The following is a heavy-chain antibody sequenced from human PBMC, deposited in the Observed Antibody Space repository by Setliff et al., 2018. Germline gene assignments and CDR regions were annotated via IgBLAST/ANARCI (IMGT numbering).Heavy chain of an antibody. Sequence: SVKVSCKASGGPFSTYAIDWVRQAPGQGLGWMGGIIPMFGTTNYARKFQGRVTITADESTITAYMVLSSLRSEDTAVYYCARVRDCSGGICHRGFHHYMDVWGKGTTVTVSS. CDR1: GGPFSTYA. CDR3: ARVRDCSGGICHRGFHHYMDV. J-gene: IGHJ6*03. CDR2: IIPMFGTT. V-gene: IGHV1-69*13. D-gene: IGHD2-15*01.